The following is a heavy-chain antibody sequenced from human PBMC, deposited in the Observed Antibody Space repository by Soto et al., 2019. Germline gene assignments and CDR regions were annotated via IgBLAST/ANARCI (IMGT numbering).Heavy chain of an antibody. CDR3: VRLYCSSSTCDSWFDP. V-gene: IGHV5-10-1*03. D-gene: IGHD2-2*01. J-gene: IGHJ5*02. CDR2: IDPRDSYT. Sequence: EVQLVQSGAEVKKPGESLRISCTGFGYTFTTFWISWVRQMPGRGLEWMGRIDPRDSYTNYSPSFQGHVTISVDKSISTAYLQWGSLKASDTAMYYCVRLYCSSSTCDSWFDPWGQGTLVTVSS. CDR1: GYTFTTFW.